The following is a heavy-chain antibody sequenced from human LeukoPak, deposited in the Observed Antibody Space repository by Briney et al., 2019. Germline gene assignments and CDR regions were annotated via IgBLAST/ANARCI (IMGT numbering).Heavy chain of an antibody. J-gene: IGHJ4*02. D-gene: IGHD5-18*01. V-gene: IGHV3-23*01. CDR3: AKEYGYTYGEFDY. CDR1: GFTFGNYA. CDR2: ITGSGGST. Sequence: GGSLRLSCAASGFTFGNYAMNWVRQAPGKGLEWVSYITGSGGSTYYADSVKGRFTISRDNSKNTLYLQMNSLRAEDTAVYYCAKEYGYTYGEFDYWGQGTLVTVSS.